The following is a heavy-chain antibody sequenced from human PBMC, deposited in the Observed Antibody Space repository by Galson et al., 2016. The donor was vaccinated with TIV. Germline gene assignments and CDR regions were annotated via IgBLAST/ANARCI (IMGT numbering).Heavy chain of an antibody. V-gene: IGHV1-46*04. Sequence: SVKVSCKASGYAFTSYYIHWVRQAPGQGLEWMGIINPDGGTTVYAQKLQDRVTMTRDTSTSTVYMDLSSLRSDDTAVYFCARGPGDQWLLGYWGLGTLVTVSP. D-gene: IGHD6-19*01. J-gene: IGHJ4*02. CDR2: INPDGGTT. CDR3: ARGPGDQWLLGY. CDR1: GYAFTSYY.